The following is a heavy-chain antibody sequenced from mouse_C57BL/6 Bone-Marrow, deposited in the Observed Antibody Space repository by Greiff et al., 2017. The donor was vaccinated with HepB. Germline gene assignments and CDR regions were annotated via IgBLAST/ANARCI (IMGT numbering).Heavy chain of an antibody. CDR3: ARGGDGYHYYAMDY. CDR2: IYPRSGNT. D-gene: IGHD2-3*01. J-gene: IGHJ4*01. V-gene: IGHV1-81*01. CDR1: GYTFTSYG. Sequence: QVQLQQSGAELARPGASVKLSCKASGYTFTSYGISWVKQRTGQGLEWIGEIYPRSGNTYYNEKFKGKATLTADKSSSTAYMELRSLTSEDSAVYFCARGGDGYHYYAMDYWGQGTSVTVSS.